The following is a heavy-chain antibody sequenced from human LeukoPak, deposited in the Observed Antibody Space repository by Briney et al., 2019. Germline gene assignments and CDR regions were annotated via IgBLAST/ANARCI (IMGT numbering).Heavy chain of an antibody. CDR3: ARQVERRVDRGGFEY. CDR1: GYTFSGYY. D-gene: IGHD1-1*01. V-gene: IGHV1-2*02. J-gene: IGHJ4*02. CDR2: INPGSGST. Sequence: GSSVKVSCKASGYTFSGYYMHWERQAPGQGPEWMGWINPGSGSTEYSQKFQGRVTMTRDTSISTIYLDLRGLRSDDTALYYCARQVERRVDRGGFEYWGQGTLVTVS.